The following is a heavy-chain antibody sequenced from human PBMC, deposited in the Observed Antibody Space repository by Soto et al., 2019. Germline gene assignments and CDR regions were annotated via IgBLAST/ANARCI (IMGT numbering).Heavy chain of an antibody. CDR3: ARSEDIVVVPAAIGY. D-gene: IGHD2-2*01. CDR1: GYTFTGYY. Sequence: ASVKVSCKASGYTFTGYYMHWVRQAPGQGLEWMGWINPNSGGTNYAQKFQGRVTMTRGTSISTAYMELSRLRSDDTAVYYCARSEDIVVVPAAIGYWGQGTLVTVSS. J-gene: IGHJ4*02. V-gene: IGHV1-2*02. CDR2: INPNSGGT.